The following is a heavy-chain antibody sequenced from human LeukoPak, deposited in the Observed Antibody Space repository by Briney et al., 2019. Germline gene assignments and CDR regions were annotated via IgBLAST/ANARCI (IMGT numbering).Heavy chain of an antibody. Sequence: ASVKVSCKASGYTFTCYYMHWVRQAPGQGLEWMGWINPNSGGTNYAQKFQGRVTMTRDTSISTAYMELSRLRSDDTAVYYCARRPGRILRFLEWLPFEYFQHWGQGTLVTVSS. V-gene: IGHV1-2*02. J-gene: IGHJ1*01. CDR2: INPNSGGT. D-gene: IGHD3-3*01. CDR1: GYTFTCYY. CDR3: ARRPGRILRFLEWLPFEYFQH.